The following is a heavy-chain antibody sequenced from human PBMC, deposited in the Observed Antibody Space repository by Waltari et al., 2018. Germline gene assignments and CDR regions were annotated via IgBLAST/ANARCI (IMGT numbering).Heavy chain of an antibody. Sequence: QVQLVQSGAEVKKPGASVKVSCKASGYTFTSYDINWGRKGRGQGLEGMGWMNHNSGNTGYAQKFQGRVTMTRNTSISTAYMELSSLRSEDTAVYYCARSRVGGLDPWGQGTLVTVSS. D-gene: IGHD1-26*01. CDR2: MNHNSGNT. V-gene: IGHV1-8*02. CDR1: GYTFTSYD. CDR3: ARSRVGGLDP. J-gene: IGHJ5*02.